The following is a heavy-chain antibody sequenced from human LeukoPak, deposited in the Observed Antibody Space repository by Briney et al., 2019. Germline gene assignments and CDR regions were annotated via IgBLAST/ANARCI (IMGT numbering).Heavy chain of an antibody. Sequence: PGRSLRLSCAASGFTFSSYAMHWVRRAPGKGLEWVAVISYDGSNRYYADSVKGRFTISRDNSKNTLYLQMNSLRAEDTAVYYCARVFYSSGWYGNFDYWGQGTLVTVSS. CDR3: ARVFYSSGWYGNFDY. CDR2: ISYDGSNR. CDR1: GFTFSSYA. V-gene: IGHV3-30*04. D-gene: IGHD6-19*01. J-gene: IGHJ4*02.